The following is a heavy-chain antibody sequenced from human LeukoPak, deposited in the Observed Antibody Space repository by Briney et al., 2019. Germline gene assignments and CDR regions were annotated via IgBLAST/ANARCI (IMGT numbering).Heavy chain of an antibody. J-gene: IGHJ3*01. CDR2: FDPEDGET. D-gene: IGHD3-16*01. CDR1: GYTLTELS. CDR3: ATFWGYPHAFDV. V-gene: IGHV1-24*01. Sequence: ASVKVSCKVSGYTLTELSMHWVRQAPGKGLEWMGGFDPEDGETIYAQKFQGRVTMTEDTSTDTAYMELSSLRPEDTAVYYCATFWGYPHAFDVWGQGTMVTVSS.